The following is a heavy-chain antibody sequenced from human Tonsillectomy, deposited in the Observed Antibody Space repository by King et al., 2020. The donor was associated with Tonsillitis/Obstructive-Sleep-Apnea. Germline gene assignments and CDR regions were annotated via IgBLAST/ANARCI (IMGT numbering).Heavy chain of an antibody. CDR3: ARLQGEQHHFDY. Sequence: LQLVQSGAEVKKPGESLKISCKGSGYTFTSSWIGWLRRMPGKGLEWMGIIYPGDSDTRYSLSFQGRVTISADKSISPAYLQWSSLKASDTAMYYCARLQGEQHHFDYWGQGTLVTVSS. V-gene: IGHV5-51*01. D-gene: IGHD3-16*01. CDR2: IYPGDSDT. CDR1: GYTFTSSW. J-gene: IGHJ4*02.